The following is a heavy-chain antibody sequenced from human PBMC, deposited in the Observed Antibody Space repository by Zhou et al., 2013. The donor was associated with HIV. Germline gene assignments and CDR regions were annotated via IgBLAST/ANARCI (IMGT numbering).Heavy chain of an antibody. Sequence: QVQLQQWGAGLLKPSETLSLTCAVYGGSFSGYFWTWIRQPPGKGLEWIGEINHSGSTNYKPSLKSRVSISVDTSRSQFSLKLSSVTAADTAVYYCARGREVLIDDYYYYYLDVWGKGTTVTVSS. CDR1: GGSFSGYF. CDR2: INHSGST. CDR3: ARGREVLIDDYYYYYLDV. V-gene: IGHV4-34*01. J-gene: IGHJ6*03. D-gene: IGHD1-26*01.